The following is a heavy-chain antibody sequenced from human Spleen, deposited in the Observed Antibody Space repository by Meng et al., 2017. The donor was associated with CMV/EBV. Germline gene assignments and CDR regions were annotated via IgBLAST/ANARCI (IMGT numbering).Heavy chain of an antibody. D-gene: IGHD3-16*01. Sequence: SETLSLTCAVYGGSFSGYYWSWIRQPPGKGLEWIGETNHSGGTNYTPSLESRITISVDTSKNQFSLRLNSVTAADTAVYYCARMPRGSLWGSTYYYYYGKDVWGQGTTVTVSS. CDR2: TNHSGGT. J-gene: IGHJ6*02. CDR1: GGSFSGYY. CDR3: ARMPRGSLWGSTYYYYYGKDV. V-gene: IGHV4-34*01.